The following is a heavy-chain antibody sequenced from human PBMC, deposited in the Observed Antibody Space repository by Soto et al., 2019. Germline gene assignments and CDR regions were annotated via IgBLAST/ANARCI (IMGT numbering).Heavy chain of an antibody. CDR2: INAGNGNT. J-gene: IGHJ4*02. CDR3: ARDGGYGRGGVDY. D-gene: IGHD5-12*01. CDR1: GYTFTSYA. V-gene: IGHV1-3*01. Sequence: ASVKVSCKASGYTFTSYAMHWVRQAPGQRLEWMGWINAGNGNTKYSQKFQGRVTITRDTSASTAYMELSSLRSEDTAVYYCARDGGYGRGGVDYWGQGTLVTVSS.